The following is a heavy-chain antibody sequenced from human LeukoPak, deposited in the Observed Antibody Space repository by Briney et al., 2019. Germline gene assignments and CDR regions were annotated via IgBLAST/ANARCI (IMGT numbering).Heavy chain of an antibody. CDR2: IYYSGST. CDR1: GGSISSSSYY. V-gene: IGHV4-39*07. D-gene: IGHD3-22*01. CDR3: ARLLGSSGYPTDYWYFDL. Sequence: SETLSLTCTVSGGSISSSSYYWGWIRQPPGKGLEWIGSIYYSGSTYYNPSLKSRVTISVDTSKNQFSLKLSSVTAADTAVYYCARLLGSSGYPTDYWYFDLWGRGTLVTVSS. J-gene: IGHJ2*01.